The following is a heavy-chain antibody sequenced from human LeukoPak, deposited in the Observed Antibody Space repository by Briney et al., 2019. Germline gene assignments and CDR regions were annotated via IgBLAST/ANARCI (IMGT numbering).Heavy chain of an antibody. D-gene: IGHD2-21*02. CDR1: GFTFSSYW. Sequence: GGSLRLSCAASGFTFSSYWMNWYRQAPGKGLDWVGNINQDASEINYVDSVRGRFTISRDNAKNSLHLQMNSLRVEDTAVYYCATDRHNRDWQRRFDSWGQGTLVTVSS. CDR2: INQDASEI. CDR3: ATDRHNRDWQRRFDS. J-gene: IGHJ4*02. V-gene: IGHV3-7*01.